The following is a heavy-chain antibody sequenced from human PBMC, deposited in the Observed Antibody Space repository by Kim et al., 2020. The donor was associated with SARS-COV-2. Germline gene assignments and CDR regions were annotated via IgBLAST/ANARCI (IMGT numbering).Heavy chain of an antibody. V-gene: IGHV1-3*01. CDR1: GYTFTSYA. CDR2: INAGNGNT. CDR3: ARDIVAAKQWLVPTRGYYFDY. J-gene: IGHJ4*02. Sequence: ASVKVSCKASGYTFTSYAMHWVRQAPGQRLAWMGWINAGNGNTKYSQKFQGRVTITRDTSASTAYMELSSLRSEDTAVYYCARDIVAAKQWLVPTRGYYFDYWGQGTLVTVSS. D-gene: IGHD6-19*01.